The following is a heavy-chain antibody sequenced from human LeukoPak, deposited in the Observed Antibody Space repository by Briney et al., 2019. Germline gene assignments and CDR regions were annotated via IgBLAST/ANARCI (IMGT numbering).Heavy chain of an antibody. V-gene: IGHV5-51*01. CDR3: ARQAYGSHFDAFDI. J-gene: IGHJ3*02. CDR1: GDRFTNYW. Sequence: GESLKISCKDSGDRFTNYWVAWVRQVSGKGLEWMGIIYPGDSETNYSPSFQGQVSMSVDKSITTAYLQWSSLKASDSAIYYCARQAYGSHFDAFDIWGQGTMVTVSS. CDR2: IYPGDSET. D-gene: IGHD3-22*01.